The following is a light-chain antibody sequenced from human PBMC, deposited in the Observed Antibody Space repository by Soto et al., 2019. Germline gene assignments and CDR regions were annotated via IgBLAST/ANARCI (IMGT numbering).Light chain of an antibody. J-gene: IGKJ2*02. Sequence: DIQMTQSPSTLSSCVGDRLTITCRASQSISSWLAWYQQKPGKAPKVLIHKTSSLESGVPSRFSGSGSGTEFTLTINSLQPDDFATYYCQQYSSCCTFGQGTKLEIK. CDR1: QSISSW. V-gene: IGKV1-5*03. CDR3: QQYSSCCT. CDR2: KTS.